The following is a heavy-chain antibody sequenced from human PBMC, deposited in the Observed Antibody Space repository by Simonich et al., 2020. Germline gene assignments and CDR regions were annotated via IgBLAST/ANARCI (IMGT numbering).Heavy chain of an antibody. V-gene: IGHV1-2*02. Sequence: QVQLVQSGAEVKKPGASVKVSCKASGYTFTGYYMHWVRQAPGQGLEGRGWINPNRGGKNDAQKFQGRVTMTRDTSISTAYMELSRLGSDDTAGYYCARVRFEAFDIWGQGTMVTVSS. CDR3: ARVRFEAFDI. CDR2: INPNRGGK. J-gene: IGHJ3*02. CDR1: GYTFTGYY.